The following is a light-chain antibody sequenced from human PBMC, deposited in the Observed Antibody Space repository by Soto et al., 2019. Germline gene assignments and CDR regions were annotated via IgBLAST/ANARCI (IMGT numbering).Light chain of an antibody. J-gene: IGKJ4*01. Sequence: EIVLTQSPGTLSLSPGERATLSCRASQSVSSSYLAWYQQKPGQAPRLLIYGASSRATGIPDRFSGSGSGNDFTLTISRLEPEDFAVYYCQQYGSSPRLTFGGGTKVEIK. CDR1: QSVSSSY. V-gene: IGKV3-20*01. CDR3: QQYGSSPRLT. CDR2: GAS.